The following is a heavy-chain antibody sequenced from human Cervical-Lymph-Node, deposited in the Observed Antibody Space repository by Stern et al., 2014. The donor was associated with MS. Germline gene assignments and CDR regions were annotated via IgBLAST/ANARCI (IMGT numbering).Heavy chain of an antibody. CDR1: GFTFSSHW. CDR3: ARDSHDYGDY. J-gene: IGHJ4*02. V-gene: IGHV3-74*01. Sequence: VQLVESGGGLVQPGGSLRLSCAASGFTFSSHWMHWVRQTPGQRLVWVSRINGDGSSTSYADSVKGRFTISRDNAKNMLYLQMNSLRAEDTAVYYCARDSHDYGDYWGQGTLVTVSS. CDR2: INGDGSST.